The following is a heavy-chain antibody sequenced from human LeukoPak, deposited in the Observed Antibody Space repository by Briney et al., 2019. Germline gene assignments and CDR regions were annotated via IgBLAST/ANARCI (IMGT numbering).Heavy chain of an antibody. V-gene: IGHV5-51*01. J-gene: IGHJ4*02. CDR3: ARRYRLGPTDYYFDY. Sequence: GESLKISCKGSGYSFTSYWIGWVRQMPGKGLEWMVIIYPGDSDTIYSPSFQGQVTISADKSISAAYLQWSSLKASDTAMYYCARRYRLGPTDYYFDYWGQGTLVTVSS. D-gene: IGHD3-16*01. CDR1: GYSFTSYW. CDR2: IYPGDSDT.